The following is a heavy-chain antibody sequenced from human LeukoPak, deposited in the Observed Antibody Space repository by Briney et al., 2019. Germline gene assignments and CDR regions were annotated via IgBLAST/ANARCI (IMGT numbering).Heavy chain of an antibody. CDR3: ARVEYYYGSGSISQNYYYGMDV. Sequence: PGGSLRLSCAASGFTFDDYAMHWVRQGPGKGLEWVSGISWNSGSIAYADSVKGRFTISRDNAKNSLYLQMNSLRAEDTAVYYCARVEYYYGSGSISQNYYYGMDVWGQGTTVTVSS. CDR2: ISWNSGSI. D-gene: IGHD3-10*01. V-gene: IGHV3-9*01. CDR1: GFTFDDYA. J-gene: IGHJ6*02.